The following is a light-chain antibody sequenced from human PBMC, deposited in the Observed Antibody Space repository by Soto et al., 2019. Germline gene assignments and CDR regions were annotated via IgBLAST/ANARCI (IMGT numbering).Light chain of an antibody. CDR1: TGAVTSGHY. Sequence: QAVVTQDPSLTVSPGGTVTLTCGFSTGAVTSGHYPYWFQQKPGQAPRTLIFDTTNKHSWTPARFSGSLLGGKAALTLSGAQPEDEAEYNCLLSYSGARVFGGGTKLTGL. CDR2: DTT. CDR3: LLSYSGARV. V-gene: IGLV7-46*01. J-gene: IGLJ3*02.